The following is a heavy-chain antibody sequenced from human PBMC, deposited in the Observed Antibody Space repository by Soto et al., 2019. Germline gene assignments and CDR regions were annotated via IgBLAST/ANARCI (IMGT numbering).Heavy chain of an antibody. CDR2: MNPNSGNT. D-gene: IGHD5-18*01. CDR1: GYTFTSYD. J-gene: IGHJ4*02. V-gene: IGHV1-8*01. Sequence: ASVKVSCKASGYTFTSYDINWVRQATGQGLEWMGWMNPNSGNTGYAQKFQGRVTMTRNTSISTAYMELSSLRSEDTAVYYSARGGYSYGEIDYWGQGTLVTVSS. CDR3: ARGGYSYGEIDY.